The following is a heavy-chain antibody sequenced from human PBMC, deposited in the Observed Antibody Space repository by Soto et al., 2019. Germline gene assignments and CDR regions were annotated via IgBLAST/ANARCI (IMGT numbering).Heavy chain of an antibody. D-gene: IGHD3-3*01. CDR1: GYTFTSYD. Sequence: ASGKVSCKASGYTFTSYDINWVREATGQGLEWMGWMNPNSGNTGYAQKFQGRVTMTRNTSISTAYMELSSLRSEDTAVYYCARASFTYYDFWSGYFALYYYYYYGMDVWGQGTTVTVSS. CDR2: MNPNSGNT. CDR3: ARASFTYYDFWSGYFALYYYYYYGMDV. V-gene: IGHV1-8*01. J-gene: IGHJ6*02.